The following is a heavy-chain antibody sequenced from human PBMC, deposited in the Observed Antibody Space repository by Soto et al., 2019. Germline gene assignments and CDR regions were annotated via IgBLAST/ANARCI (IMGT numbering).Heavy chain of an antibody. CDR1: GGSFSGYY. V-gene: IGHV4-34*01. J-gene: IGHJ4*02. CDR2: INHSGST. Sequence: SETLSLTCAVYGGSFSGYYWSWIRQPPGKGLEWIGEINHSGSTNYNPSLKSRVTISVDTSKNQFSLKLSSVTAADTAVYYCAREGLRIAAARPKFDYWGQGTLVTVSS. D-gene: IGHD6-6*01. CDR3: AREGLRIAAARPKFDY.